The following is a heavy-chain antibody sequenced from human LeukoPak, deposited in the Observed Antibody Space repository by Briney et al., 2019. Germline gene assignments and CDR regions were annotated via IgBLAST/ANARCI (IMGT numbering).Heavy chain of an antibody. CDR1: GGSISSGGYY. V-gene: IGHV4-31*03. Sequence: SETLSLTCTASGGSISSGGYYWTWIRQHPGKGLEWIGYIYSSRRTYYNPSLKSRITTSVDTSRNQFSLRLRSVTAADTAIYYCARDSSGYYYFDSWGQGTLVTVSS. CDR2: IYSSRRT. J-gene: IGHJ4*02. D-gene: IGHD6-19*01. CDR3: ARDSSGYYYFDS.